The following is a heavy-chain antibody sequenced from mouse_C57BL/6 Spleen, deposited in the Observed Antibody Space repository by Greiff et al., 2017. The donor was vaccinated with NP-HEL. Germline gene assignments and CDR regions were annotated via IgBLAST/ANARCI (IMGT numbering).Heavy chain of an antibody. CDR1: GYAFTNYL. CDR2: INPGSGGT. Sequence: QVQLQQSGAELVRPGTSVKVSCKASGYAFTNYLIEWVKQRPGQGLEWIGVINPGSGGTNYNEKFKGKATLTADKSSSTAYMQLSSLTSEDSAVYCCAREITSVVDYWGQGTTLTVSS. D-gene: IGHD1-1*01. V-gene: IGHV1-54*01. J-gene: IGHJ2*01. CDR3: AREITSVVDY.